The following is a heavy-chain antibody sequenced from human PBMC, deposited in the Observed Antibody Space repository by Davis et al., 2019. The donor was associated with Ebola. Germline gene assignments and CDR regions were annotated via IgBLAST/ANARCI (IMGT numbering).Heavy chain of an antibody. Sequence: PGGSLRLSCKGSGYSFTSYWIGWVRQMPGKGLEWMGIIYPGDSDTRYSPSFQGQVTISADKSISTAYLQWSSLKASDTAMYYCALGKAAAGTGYFDYWGQGTLVTVSS. CDR1: GYSFTSYW. J-gene: IGHJ4*02. CDR3: ALGKAAAGTGYFDY. CDR2: IYPGDSDT. D-gene: IGHD6-13*01. V-gene: IGHV5-51*01.